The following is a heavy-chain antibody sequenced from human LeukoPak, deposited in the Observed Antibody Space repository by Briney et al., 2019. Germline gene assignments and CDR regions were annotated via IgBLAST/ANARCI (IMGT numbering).Heavy chain of an antibody. CDR3: ASRDYDFWSGYCPFDY. Sequence: SVKVSCKASGGTFSSYAISWVRQAPGQGLEWMGGIIPIFGTANYAQRFQGRVTITADESTSTAYMELSSLRSEDTAVYYCASRDYDFWSGYCPFDYWGQGTLVTVSS. CDR2: IIPIFGTA. J-gene: IGHJ4*02. CDR1: GGTFSSYA. V-gene: IGHV1-69*13. D-gene: IGHD3-3*01.